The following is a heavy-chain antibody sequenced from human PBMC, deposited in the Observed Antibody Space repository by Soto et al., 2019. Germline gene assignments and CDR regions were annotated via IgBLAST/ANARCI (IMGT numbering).Heavy chain of an antibody. J-gene: IGHJ4*02. Sequence: QVQLAESGGGVVQPGRPLRLSCAASGFTFSSYGMHWVRQAPGKGLEWVTVISYDGSNKYYVDSVKGRFTISRDNSENTLYLEMNSLRAEDTAVYYCAKDRHDYSNYFDHWGQGTLVTVSS. D-gene: IGHD4-4*01. V-gene: IGHV3-30*18. CDR1: GFTFSSYG. CDR3: AKDRHDYSNYFDH. CDR2: ISYDGSNK.